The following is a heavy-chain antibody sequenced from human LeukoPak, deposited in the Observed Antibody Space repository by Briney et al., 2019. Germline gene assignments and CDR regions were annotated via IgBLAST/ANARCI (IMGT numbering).Heavy chain of an antibody. CDR2: INPKSGVT. CDR1: GYTFTNYY. V-gene: IGHV1-2*02. J-gene: IGHJ4*02. CDR3: VPSANYYYFDY. Sequence: GASVKVSCKASGYTFTNYYMHWVRQAPGLGFEWMGWINPKSGVTSYPQKFQGRLTMTRDTSISTAYMELSRLRSDDTAVYYCVPSANYYYFDYWGQGTLVTVSS. D-gene: IGHD4/OR15-4a*01.